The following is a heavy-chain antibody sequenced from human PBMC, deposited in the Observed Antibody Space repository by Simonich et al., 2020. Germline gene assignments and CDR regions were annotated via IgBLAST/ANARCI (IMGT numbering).Heavy chain of an antibody. J-gene: IGHJ4*02. V-gene: IGHV4-39*01. CDR1: GGSISSSNYY. Sequence: QLQLQESGPGLVKPSETLSLTCTVSGGSISSSNYYWGWIRQPPGKGLKWIGSIYYSGSTYYNPSLTTRVTISVDTSKNQFSLKLSAVTAADTAVYYCATLYSSSWYYWGQGTLVTVSS. CDR2: IYYSGST. D-gene: IGHD6-13*01. CDR3: ATLYSSSWYY.